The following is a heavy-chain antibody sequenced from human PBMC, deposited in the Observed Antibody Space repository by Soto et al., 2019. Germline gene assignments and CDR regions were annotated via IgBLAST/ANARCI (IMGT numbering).Heavy chain of an antibody. Sequence: SVKVSCKASGGTFSSYAISWVRQAPGQGLEWMGGIIPIFGTANYAQKFQGRVTITADESTSTAHMGLSSLGSGDTAVYYCARRNDILTSYSYFAYYYYSMDVWGQGTTVTVSS. J-gene: IGHJ6*02. D-gene: IGHD3-9*01. CDR1: GGTFSSYA. CDR2: IIPIFGTA. V-gene: IGHV1-69*13. CDR3: ARRNDILTSYSYFAYYYYSMDV.